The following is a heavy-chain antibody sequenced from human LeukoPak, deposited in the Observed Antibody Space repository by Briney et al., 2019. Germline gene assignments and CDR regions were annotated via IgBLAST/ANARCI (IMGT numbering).Heavy chain of an antibody. V-gene: IGHV4-4*02. CDR2: IYHSGST. D-gene: IGHD3-3*01. CDR1: GGSISSSNW. Sequence: SGTLSLTCAVSGGSISSSNWWSWVRQPPGKGLEWIGEIYHSGSTNYNPSLKSRVIISVDKSKNQFSLKLSSVTAADTAVYFCARDRGRSSFYYYAMDVWGQGTTVTVSS. CDR3: ARDRGRSSFYYYAMDV. J-gene: IGHJ6*02.